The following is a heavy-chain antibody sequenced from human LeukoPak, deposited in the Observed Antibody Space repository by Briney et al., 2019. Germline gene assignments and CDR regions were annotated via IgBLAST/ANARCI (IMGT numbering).Heavy chain of an antibody. CDR1: GFTVSSNY. V-gene: IGHV3-66*01. CDR2: IYSGGST. CDR3: AAHYSSGWYVYFDY. Sequence: GGSLRLSCAASGFTVSSNYMSWVRQAPGNGLEWVSVIYSGGSTYYADSVKGRFTISRDNSKNTLYLQMNSLRAEDTAVYYCAAHYSSGWYVYFDYWGQGTLVTVSS. D-gene: IGHD6-19*01. J-gene: IGHJ4*02.